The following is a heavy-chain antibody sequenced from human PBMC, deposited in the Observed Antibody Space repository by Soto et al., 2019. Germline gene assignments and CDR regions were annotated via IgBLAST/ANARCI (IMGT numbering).Heavy chain of an antibody. Sequence: GASVKVSCKASGYTFTSYAMHWVRQAPGQRLEWMGWINAGNGNTKYSQKFQGRVTITRDTSASTAHMELSSLRSEDTAVYYCARPTSLAGTWFDSWGQGTLVTVSS. D-gene: IGHD6-19*01. J-gene: IGHJ5*01. V-gene: IGHV1-3*01. CDR1: GYTFTSYA. CDR3: ARPTSLAGTWFDS. CDR2: INAGNGNT.